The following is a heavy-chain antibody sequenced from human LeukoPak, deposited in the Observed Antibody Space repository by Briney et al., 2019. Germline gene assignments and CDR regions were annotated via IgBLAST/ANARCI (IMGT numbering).Heavy chain of an antibody. CDR2: IWFDGSTK. V-gene: IGHV3-33*01. CDR3: ATEKDSGSSFDY. D-gene: IGHD6-13*01. J-gene: IGHJ4*02. CDR1: GFTFSTYG. Sequence: GRSLRLSCAASGFTFSTYGMHWVRQAPGKGLEWVAVIWFDGSTKIYEDSVKGRFTISRDDSKNTLYLQMNSLRAEDTAVYYRATEKDSGSSFDYWGQGTLVTVSS.